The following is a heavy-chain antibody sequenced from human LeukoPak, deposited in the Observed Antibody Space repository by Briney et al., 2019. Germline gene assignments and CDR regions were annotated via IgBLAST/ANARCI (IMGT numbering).Heavy chain of an antibody. V-gene: IGHV3-43*02. J-gene: IGHJ4*02. CDR1: GLPLADFA. Sequence: GGSLRLSCVVSGLPLADFAMHWVRQAPGKGLEWVSLISGDGVSTFYADSVKGRFSIFRDNSKNSLSLEMNSLRTEDTARYYCARESGKFDYWGQGTMVAVSS. CDR3: ARESGKFDY. CDR2: ISGDGVST.